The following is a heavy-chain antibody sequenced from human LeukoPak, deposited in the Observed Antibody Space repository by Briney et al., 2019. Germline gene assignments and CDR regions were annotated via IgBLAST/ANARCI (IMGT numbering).Heavy chain of an antibody. D-gene: IGHD4-17*01. CDR2: INHSGST. J-gene: IGHJ3*02. CDR3: ASASGGDPNAFDI. Sequence: NTSETLSLTCAVYGGSFSAYYWSWIRQPPGRGLEWIGEINHSGSTNYNPSLKSRVTISVDTSKNLFSLRLSSVTAADTALYYCASASGGDPNAFDIWGQGTVASASS. V-gene: IGHV4-34*01. CDR1: GGSFSAYY.